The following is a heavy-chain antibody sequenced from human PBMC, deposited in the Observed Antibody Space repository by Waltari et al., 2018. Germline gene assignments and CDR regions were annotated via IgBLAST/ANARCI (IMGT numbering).Heavy chain of an antibody. V-gene: IGHV4-30-2*01. J-gene: IGHJ3*02. D-gene: IGHD2-2*01. Sequence: QLQLQESGSGLVKPSQTLSLTCAVSGGSISSGGYSWSWIRQPPGKGLGWMGDVCHCWRIYHKPAHMSRVTISVDRSKNQFALKLSSVTAADTAVYYCARELVESGQLLFRAFDIWGQGTMVTVSS. CDR3: ARELVESGQLLFRAFDI. CDR1: GGSISSGGYS. CDR2: VCHCWRI.